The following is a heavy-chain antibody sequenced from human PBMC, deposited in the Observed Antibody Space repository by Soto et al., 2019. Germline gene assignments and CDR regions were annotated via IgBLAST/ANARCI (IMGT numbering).Heavy chain of an antibody. Sequence: AGSLRLSCAASGFSFGSYALSWVRQAPGKGLEWVSTISGSDGKTLYADSVKGRFSISRDTSQSTLYLQMNSLRADDTAMYYCARWSYLDYWCQGTGLTVS. V-gene: IGHV3-23*01. J-gene: IGHJ4*02. D-gene: IGHD3-3*01. CDR2: ISGSDGKT. CDR3: ARWSYLDY. CDR1: GFSFGSYA.